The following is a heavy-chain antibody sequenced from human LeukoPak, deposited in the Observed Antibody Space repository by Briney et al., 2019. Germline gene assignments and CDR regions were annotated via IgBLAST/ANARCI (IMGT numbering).Heavy chain of an antibody. J-gene: IGHJ4*02. CDR3: ARGLHDYYDSSGYSDY. V-gene: IGHV4-39*01. D-gene: IGHD3-22*01. Sequence: MTSETLSLTCTVSGGSISSSSYYWGWIRQPPGKGLEWIGSIYYSGSTYYNPSLKSRVTISVDTSKNQFSLKLSSVTAADTAVYYRARGLHDYYDSSGYSDYWGQGTLVTVSS. CDR1: GGSISSSSYY. CDR2: IYYSGST.